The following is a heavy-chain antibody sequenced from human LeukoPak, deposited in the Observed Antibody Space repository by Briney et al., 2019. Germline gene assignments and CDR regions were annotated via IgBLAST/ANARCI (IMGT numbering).Heavy chain of an antibody. CDR2: IYSGGST. Sequence: GGSLRLSCAASGFTVSSNYMSWVRQAPGKGLEWVSVIYSGGSTYYADSVKGRFTISRDNSKNTLCLQMNSLRAEDTAVYYCTRRVDTAMVEGIDFDYWGQGTLVTVSS. CDR1: GFTVSSNY. D-gene: IGHD5-18*01. CDR3: TRRVDTAMVEGIDFDY. V-gene: IGHV3-53*01. J-gene: IGHJ4*02.